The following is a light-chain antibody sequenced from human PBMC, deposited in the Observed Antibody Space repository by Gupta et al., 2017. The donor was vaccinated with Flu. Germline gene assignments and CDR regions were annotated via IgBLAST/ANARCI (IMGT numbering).Light chain of an antibody. V-gene: IGLV1-44*01. Sequence: QSVLTQPPSASRTPGQRVTISCSGSSSNIGSNTVNWYQQLPGTAPKLLIYSNNQRPAGVPDRFSGSKSGTSAALAISGLQSEDEADYYCEAWDDSLMVGRVFGGGTKLTVL. CDR1: SSNIGSNT. CDR3: EAWDDSLMVGRV. J-gene: IGLJ3*02. CDR2: SNN.